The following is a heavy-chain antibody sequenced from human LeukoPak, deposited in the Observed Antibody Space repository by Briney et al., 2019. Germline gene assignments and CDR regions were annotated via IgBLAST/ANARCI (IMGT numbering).Heavy chain of an antibody. D-gene: IGHD3-10*01. Sequence: AGGSLRLSCAASGFTFDDYGMSWVRQAPGKWLEWVSGINWNGGSTGYADSVKGRFTISRDNAKNSLYLQMNSLRAEDTALYHCARDRGDVVRGWVTYYYYMDVWGKGTTVTISS. CDR2: INWNGGST. J-gene: IGHJ6*03. CDR1: GFTFDDYG. CDR3: ARDRGDVVRGWVTYYYYMDV. V-gene: IGHV3-20*01.